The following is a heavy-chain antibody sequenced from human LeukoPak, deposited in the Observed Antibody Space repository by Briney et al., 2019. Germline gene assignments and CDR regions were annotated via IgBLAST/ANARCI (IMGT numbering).Heavy chain of an antibody. J-gene: IGHJ4*02. Sequence: SETLSLTCTVSGYSISSGYYWGWIRQPPGKGLEWIGSIYHSGSTYYNPSLKSRVTISVDTSKNQFSLKLSSVTAADTAVYYCARYYGEYGGFDYWGQGTMVTVSS. D-gene: IGHD4-17*01. CDR2: IYHSGST. CDR3: ARYYGEYGGFDY. CDR1: GYSISSGYY. V-gene: IGHV4-38-2*02.